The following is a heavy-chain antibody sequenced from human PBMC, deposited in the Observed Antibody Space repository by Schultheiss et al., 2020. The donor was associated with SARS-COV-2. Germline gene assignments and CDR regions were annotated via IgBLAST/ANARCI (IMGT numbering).Heavy chain of an antibody. J-gene: IGHJ4*02. CDR2: ISSSSSYI. D-gene: IGHD5-18*01. CDR3: ARGSRIQLWLGDY. V-gene: IGHV3-21*01. CDR1: GFTFSSYS. Sequence: GGSLRLSCAASGFTFSSYSMNWVRQAPGKGLEWVSSISSSSSYIYYADSVKGRLTISRDNAKNSLYLQMNSLRAEDTAVYYCARGSRIQLWLGDYWGQGTLVTVSS.